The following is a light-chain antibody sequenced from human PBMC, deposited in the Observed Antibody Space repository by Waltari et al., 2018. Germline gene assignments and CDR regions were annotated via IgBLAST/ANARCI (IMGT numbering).Light chain of an antibody. CDR2: GAS. CDR1: QSITGRC. V-gene: IGKV3-20*01. CDR3: QQYDGSVVT. Sequence: IVLTQSPGTLSLSPGERVTLSCRASQSITGRCLTWYQQNPGPAPRLLIYGASIRATGIPDRFSGSGSGTDFTLTISRLEPEDSAMYYCQQYDGSVVTFGGGTKVEIK. J-gene: IGKJ4*01.